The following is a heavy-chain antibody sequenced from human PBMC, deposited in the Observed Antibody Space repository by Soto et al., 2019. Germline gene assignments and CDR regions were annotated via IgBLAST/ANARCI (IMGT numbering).Heavy chain of an antibody. CDR1: SGSISRGGHY. Sequence: NPSETLSLTCTVSSGSISRGGHYWSWIRQHPGKGLEWIGNIYYSGSTYYNSSLKSRVTISVDTSKNQFFLKLTSVTAADTAVYYCARDLRLGYCSGDSCQDSYYAMDIWGQGTTVTVSS. V-gene: IGHV4-31*03. J-gene: IGHJ6*02. CDR3: ARDLRLGYCSGDSCQDSYYAMDI. D-gene: IGHD2-15*01. CDR2: IYYSGST.